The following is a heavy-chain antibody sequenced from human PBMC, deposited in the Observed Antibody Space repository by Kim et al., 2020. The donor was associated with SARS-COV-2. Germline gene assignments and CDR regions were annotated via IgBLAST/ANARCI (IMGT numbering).Heavy chain of an antibody. Sequence: NKRHADSVEGRFTISRDNAKNTLYLQMNDLTAEDTAVYYCASSSFKAFNIWGQGTMVTVSS. CDR2: NK. D-gene: IGHD2-2*01. CDR3: ASSSFKAFNI. V-gene: IGHV3-74*01. J-gene: IGHJ3*02.